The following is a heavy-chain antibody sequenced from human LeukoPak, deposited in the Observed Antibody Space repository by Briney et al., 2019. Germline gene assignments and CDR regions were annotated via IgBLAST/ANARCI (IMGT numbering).Heavy chain of an antibody. Sequence: GGSLRLSCAASGFTFSSYGMHWDRQAPGKGLEWVAFIRYDGSNKYYADSVKGRFTISRDNSKNTLYLQMNSLRAEDTAVYYCAKDRGRIASPFDYWGQGTLVTVSS. CDR1: GFTFSSYG. D-gene: IGHD6-13*01. V-gene: IGHV3-30*02. CDR2: IRYDGSNK. CDR3: AKDRGRIASPFDY. J-gene: IGHJ4*02.